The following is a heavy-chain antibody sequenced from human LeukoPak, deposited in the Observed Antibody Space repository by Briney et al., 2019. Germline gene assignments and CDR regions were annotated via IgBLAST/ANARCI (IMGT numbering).Heavy chain of an antibody. CDR3: ARILDSAWGELGY. Sequence: GGSLRLSCAGSAFSFSSYGMHWVRQAPGKGLEWMPFIRSDGSNKYYADSVKGRFTISRDNSKNTLYLQMNSLRAEDTAVYYCARILDSAWGELGYWGQGTLVTVSS. V-gene: IGHV3-30*02. D-gene: IGHD6-19*01. J-gene: IGHJ4*02. CDR1: AFSFSSYG. CDR2: IRSDGSNK.